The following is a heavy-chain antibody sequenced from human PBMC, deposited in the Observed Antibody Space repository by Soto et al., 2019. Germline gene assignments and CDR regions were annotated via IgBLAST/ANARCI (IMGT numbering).Heavy chain of an antibody. Sequence: QLQLQESGPGLVKPSETLSLTCSVSGDSINSDKYYWGWIRQPPGKGLGWIGSIYFRGNTYYNPSLQTRVTISLDKSKSQFFLKLNSGTAADSAVYFCARLEGLATISYYFDFWGQGALVTVSS. D-gene: IGHD3-9*01. CDR1: GDSINSDKYY. J-gene: IGHJ4*02. V-gene: IGHV4-39*01. CDR2: IYFRGNT. CDR3: ARLEGLATISYYFDF.